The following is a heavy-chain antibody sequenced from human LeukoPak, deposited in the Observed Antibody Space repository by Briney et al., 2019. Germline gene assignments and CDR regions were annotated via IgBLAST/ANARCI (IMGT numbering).Heavy chain of an antibody. Sequence: GRSLRLSCAASGFTFDDYAMHWVRQAPGKGLEWVSGISWNSGSIGYADSVKGRFTISRDNAKNSPYLQMNSLRAEDTALYYCAKGDYYDSSGYYYYYYGMDVWGQGTTVTVSS. J-gene: IGHJ6*02. V-gene: IGHV3-9*01. CDR3: AKGDYYDSSGYYYYYYGMDV. CDR2: ISWNSGSI. CDR1: GFTFDDYA. D-gene: IGHD3-22*01.